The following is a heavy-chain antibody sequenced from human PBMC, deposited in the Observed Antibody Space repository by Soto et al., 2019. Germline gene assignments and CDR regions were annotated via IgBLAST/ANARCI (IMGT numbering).Heavy chain of an antibody. Sequence: GGSLRLSCAASGFILSDFAMHWVRQAPGRGLEWVAVILKDGKSKYYADSVRGRFTISSDTSKDTIFLQLTSLRLDDSAVYYCAKTGCNGGSCFSWFDPWGQGTPVTVSS. CDR3: AKTGCNGGSCFSWFDP. CDR2: ILKDGKSK. CDR1: GFILSDFA. J-gene: IGHJ5*02. D-gene: IGHD2-15*01. V-gene: IGHV3-30*04.